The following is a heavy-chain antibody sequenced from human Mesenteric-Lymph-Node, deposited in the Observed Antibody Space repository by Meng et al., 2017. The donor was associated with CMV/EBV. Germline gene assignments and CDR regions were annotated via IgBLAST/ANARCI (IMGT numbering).Heavy chain of an antibody. Sequence: GESLKISCAASGFTFSSYAMSWVRQAPGKGLEWVSAISGSGGSLYYADSVQGRFTISRDNSKNTLYLQMNSLRAGDTAVYYCAKGGSTSSYYYYGMDVWGLGTTVTVSS. CDR1: GFTFSSYA. CDR3: AKGGSTSSYYYYGMDV. J-gene: IGHJ6*02. CDR2: ISGSGGSL. V-gene: IGHV3-23*01. D-gene: IGHD2-2*01.